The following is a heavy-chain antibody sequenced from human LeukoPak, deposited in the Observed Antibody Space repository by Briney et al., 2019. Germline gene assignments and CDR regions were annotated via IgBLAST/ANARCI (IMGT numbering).Heavy chain of an antibody. CDR1: GGSISSGDYY. V-gene: IGHV4-30-4*01. CDR3: AREGETGIGPFDY. J-gene: IGHJ4*02. CDR2: IYYSGST. D-gene: IGHD7-27*01. Sequence: SETLSLTCTVSGGSISSGDYYWSWIRQPPGTGLEWIGYIYYSGSTYYNPSLKSRVTISVDTSKNQFSLKLSSVTAADTAVYYCAREGETGIGPFDYWGQGTLVTVSS.